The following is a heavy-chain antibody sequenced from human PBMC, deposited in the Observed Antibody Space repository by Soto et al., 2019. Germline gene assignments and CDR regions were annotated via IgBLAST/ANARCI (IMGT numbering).Heavy chain of an antibody. CDR2: IIPILGIA. Sequence: SVKVSCKASGGTFSSYTISWVRQAPGQGLEWMGRIIPILGIANYAQKFQGRVTITADKSTSTAYMELSSLRSEDTAVYYCARAAVADKTYFDYWGQGTLVTVSS. CDR3: ARAAVADKTYFDY. D-gene: IGHD6-19*01. J-gene: IGHJ4*02. CDR1: GGTFSSYT. V-gene: IGHV1-69*02.